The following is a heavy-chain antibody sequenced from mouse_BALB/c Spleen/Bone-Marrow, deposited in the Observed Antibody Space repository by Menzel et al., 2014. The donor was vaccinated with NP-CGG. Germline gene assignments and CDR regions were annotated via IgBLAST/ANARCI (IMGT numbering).Heavy chain of an antibody. Sequence: QVQLKQSGAELVRPGTSVKVSCKASRYAFTNYLIEWVKQRPGQGLEWIGVINPGSGGTNYNEKFKDKATLTTDKSSSTAYMQLSSLTYDDSAVYFCAREENSYYYAMDYWGQGTSVTVSS. J-gene: IGHJ4*01. CDR3: AREENSYYYAMDY. CDR2: INPGSGGT. V-gene: IGHV1-54*03. CDR1: RYAFTNYL.